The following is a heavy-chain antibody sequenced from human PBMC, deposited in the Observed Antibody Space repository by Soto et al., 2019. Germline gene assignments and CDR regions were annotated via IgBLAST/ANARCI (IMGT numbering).Heavy chain of an antibody. CDR1: GGTFSSYT. D-gene: IGHD5-12*01. CDR2: IIPILGIA. J-gene: IGHJ4*02. V-gene: IGHV1-69*08. CDR3: ARDRDGYTTGFDY. Sequence: QVQLVQSGAEVKKPGSSVKVSCKASGGTFSSYTISWVRQAPGQGLEWMGRIIPILGIANYAQKFQGRVTITADKSTSTAYMELSSLRSEDTAVYYCARDRDGYTTGFDYWGQVTLVTVSS.